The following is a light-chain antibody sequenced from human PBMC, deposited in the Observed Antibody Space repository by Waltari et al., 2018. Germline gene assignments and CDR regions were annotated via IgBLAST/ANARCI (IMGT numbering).Light chain of an antibody. V-gene: IGKV3-20*01. CDR1: QSVASNY. CDR2: DAS. CDR3: QQYGSSPFT. J-gene: IGKJ4*01. Sequence: EIVLTQSPGTLSLSPGQRATLSCRASQSVASNYIAWHQQTPGQAPRLLIDDASIRATGIPDRFRGSGSGTDFNRTISRLEPEDFAVYHCQQYGSSPFTFGGGTKVEIK.